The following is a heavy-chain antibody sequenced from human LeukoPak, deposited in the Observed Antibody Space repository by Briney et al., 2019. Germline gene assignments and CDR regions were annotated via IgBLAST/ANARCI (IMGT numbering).Heavy chain of an antibody. CDR3: ARPDYYDSSGYYYQDAFDI. CDR1: GFTFSSYG. V-gene: IGHV3-33*01. Sequence: GGSLRLSCAASGFTFSSYGMRWVRQAPGKGLEWVAVIWYDGSNKYYADSVKGRFTISRDNSKNTLYLQMNSLRAEDTAVYYCARPDYYDSSGYYYQDAFDIWGQGTMVTVSS. D-gene: IGHD3-22*01. J-gene: IGHJ3*02. CDR2: IWYDGSNK.